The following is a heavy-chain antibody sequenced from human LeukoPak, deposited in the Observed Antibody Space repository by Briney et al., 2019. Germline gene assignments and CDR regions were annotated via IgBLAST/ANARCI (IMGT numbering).Heavy chain of an antibody. J-gene: IGHJ5*02. CDR2: IYHSGST. CDR3: ASVVPAAIPYNWFDP. D-gene: IGHD2-2*01. V-gene: IGHV4-34*01. CDR1: GGSFSGYY. Sequence: SETLSLTCAVYGGSFSGYYWSWIRQPPGKGLEWIGYIYHSGSTYYNPSLKSRVTISVDRSKNQFSLKLSSVTAADTAVYYCASVVPAAIPYNWFDPWGQGTLVTVSS.